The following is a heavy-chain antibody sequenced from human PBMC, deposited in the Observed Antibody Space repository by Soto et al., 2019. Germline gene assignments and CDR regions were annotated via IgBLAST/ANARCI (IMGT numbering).Heavy chain of an antibody. CDR1: GVTVGNNY. CDR2: TYRGGDT. J-gene: IGHJ4*02. Sequence: EVRLVESGGGLVQPGGSLRLSCAASGVTVGNNYMSWVRQAPGKGLEWVSVTYRGGDTRYADSVKGRFTMSRDITKNTVLFQMDSLTAEQPAVYSCARNVPVTAFGYSGQGALVTVSS. CDR3: ARNVPVTAFGY. V-gene: IGHV3-66*01. D-gene: IGHD4-17*01.